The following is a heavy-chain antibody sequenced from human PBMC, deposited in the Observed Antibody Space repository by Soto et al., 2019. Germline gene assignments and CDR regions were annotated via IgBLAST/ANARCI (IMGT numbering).Heavy chain of an antibody. CDR1: GFTFSSYG. CDR2: ISYDGSNK. D-gene: IGHD6-13*01. CDR3: AKAARGYSSSWYLNWFDP. Sequence: QVQLVESGGGVVQPGRSLRLSCAASGFTFSSYGMHWVRQAPGKGLEWVAVISYDGSNKYYVDSVKGRFTISRDNSKNTLYLQMNSLRAEDTAVYYCAKAARGYSSSWYLNWFDPWGQGTLVTVSS. V-gene: IGHV3-30*18. J-gene: IGHJ5*02.